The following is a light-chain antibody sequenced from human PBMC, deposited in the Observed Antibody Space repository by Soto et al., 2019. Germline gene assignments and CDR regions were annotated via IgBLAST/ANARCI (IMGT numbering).Light chain of an antibody. V-gene: IGLV2-14*01. Sequence: QSVLTQPASVSGSPGQSITISCTGTNSDIGNYNYVSWYQQRPGKAPKLIIFEVTDRPSGVSNRFSGSKSGTTASLTISGLQAEDEADYYCSSYTTSSILVFGGGTKVTVL. CDR3: SSYTTSSILV. CDR2: EVT. J-gene: IGLJ3*02. CDR1: NSDIGNYNY.